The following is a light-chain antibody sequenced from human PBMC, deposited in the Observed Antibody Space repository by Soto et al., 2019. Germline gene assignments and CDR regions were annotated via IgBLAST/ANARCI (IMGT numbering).Light chain of an antibody. CDR1: QSVSSY. CDR2: DAS. J-gene: IGKJ5*01. CDR3: QQRSNWR. Sequence: EIVLTQSPATLSLSPGERATLYCRASQSVSSYLALYQQKPGQAPRLLIYDASNRATGIPARFSGSGSGTDFTLTISSLEPEDFAVYYCQQRSNWRFGQGTRLENK. V-gene: IGKV3-11*01.